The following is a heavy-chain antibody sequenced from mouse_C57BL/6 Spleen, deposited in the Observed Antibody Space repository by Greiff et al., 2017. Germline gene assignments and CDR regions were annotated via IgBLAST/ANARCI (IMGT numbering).Heavy chain of an antibody. CDR2: ISYDGSN. V-gene: IGHV3-6*01. CDR1: GYSITSGYY. Sequence: EVHLVESGPGLVKPSQSLSLTCSVTGYSITSGYYWNWIRQFPGNKLEWMGYISYDGSNNYNPSLKNRISITRDTSKNQFFLKLNSVTTEDTATYYCARERAMDYWGQGTSVTVSS. J-gene: IGHJ4*01. CDR3: ARERAMDY.